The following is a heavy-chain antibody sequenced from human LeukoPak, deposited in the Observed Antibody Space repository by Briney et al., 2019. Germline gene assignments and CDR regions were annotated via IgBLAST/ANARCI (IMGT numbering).Heavy chain of an antibody. CDR3: ASKRGYSYGFEY. V-gene: IGHV1-18*01. CDR2: ISAYNGNT. J-gene: IGHJ4*02. CDR1: GYTFTSYG. Sequence: ASVKVSCKASGYTFTSYGISWVRQAPGQGLEWMGWISAYNGNTNYAQNFQGRVTMTTDTSTSTAYMELRSLRSEDTAVYYCASKRGYSYGFEYWGQGTLVTVSS. D-gene: IGHD5-18*01.